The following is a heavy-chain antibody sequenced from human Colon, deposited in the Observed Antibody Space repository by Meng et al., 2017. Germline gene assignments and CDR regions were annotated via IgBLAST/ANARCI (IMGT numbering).Heavy chain of an antibody. CDR3: AREAPVAAKNFDY. D-gene: IGHD6-19*01. CDR2: ISPDGGTT. Sequence: ASVKVSCKASGYTFTSHYMHWLRQAPGQGLEWMGFISPDGGTTGSAQRFQGRVTVTRDTSTSTLYMEVSSLRSEDTAVYYCAREAPVAAKNFDYWGQGTLVTVS. V-gene: IGHV1-46*01. J-gene: IGHJ4*02. CDR1: GYTFTSHY.